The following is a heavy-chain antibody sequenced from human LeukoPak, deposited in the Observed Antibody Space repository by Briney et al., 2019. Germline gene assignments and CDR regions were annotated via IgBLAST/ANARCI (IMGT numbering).Heavy chain of an antibody. CDR3: ARGHADYYDSSGYSDY. V-gene: IGHV3-23*01. CDR1: GFTFSNYN. J-gene: IGHJ4*02. Sequence: PGGSLRLSCAASGFTFSNYNMSWVRQAPGKGLEWVSAISGSGGSTYYADSVKGRFTISRDNSKNTLYLQMNSLRAEDTAVYYCARGHADYYDSSGYSDYWGQGTLVTVSS. D-gene: IGHD3-22*01. CDR2: ISGSGGST.